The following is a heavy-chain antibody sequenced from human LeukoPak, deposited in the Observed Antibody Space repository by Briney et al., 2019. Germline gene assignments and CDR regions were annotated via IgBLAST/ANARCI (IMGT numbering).Heavy chain of an antibody. CDR2: IYYSGST. CDR1: GGSISSGDYY. Sequence: SETLSLTCTVSGGSISSGDYYWGWIRQPQGKGLEWIGYIYYSGSTYYNPSLRSRVTISVDTSKNQLSLKLSSVTAADTAVYYCATGYCSSTSCYPFDYWGQGTLVTVSS. CDR3: ATGYCSSTSCYPFDY. V-gene: IGHV4-30-4*08. J-gene: IGHJ4*02. D-gene: IGHD2-2*01.